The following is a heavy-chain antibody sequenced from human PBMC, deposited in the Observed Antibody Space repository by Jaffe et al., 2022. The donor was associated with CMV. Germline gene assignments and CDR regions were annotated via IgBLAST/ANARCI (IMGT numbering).Heavy chain of an antibody. CDR1: GFTFSSYW. V-gene: IGHV3-7*01. CDR3: ARSFQRGYSYGGY. D-gene: IGHD5-18*01. CDR2: IKQDGSEK. Sequence: EVQLVESGGGLVQPGGSLRLSCAASGFTFSSYWMSWVRQAPGKGLEWVANIKQDGSEKYYVDSVKGRFTISRDNAKNSLYLQMNSLRAEDTAVYYCARSFQRGYSYGGYWGQGTLVTVSS. J-gene: IGHJ4*02.